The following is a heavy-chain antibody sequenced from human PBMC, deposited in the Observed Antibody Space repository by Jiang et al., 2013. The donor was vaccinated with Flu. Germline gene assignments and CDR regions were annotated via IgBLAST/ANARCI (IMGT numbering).Heavy chain of an antibody. CDR1: GFTFSSYA. CDR2: ISGRGDSS. J-gene: IGHJ4*02. D-gene: IGHD6-13*01. CDR3: ATPSSYGSSWYQYDF. Sequence: AASGFTFSSYAMSWVRQAPGKGLEWVSAISGRGDSSYYADSVQGRFSISRDNVKNTLYLQMNSLRAEDTGTYYCATPSSYGSSWYQYDFWGQGSLVTVSS. V-gene: IGHV3-23*01.